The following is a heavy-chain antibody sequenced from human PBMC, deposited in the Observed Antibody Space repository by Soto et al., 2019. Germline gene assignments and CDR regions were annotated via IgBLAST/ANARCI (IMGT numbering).Heavy chain of an antibody. CDR1: GFTFSSYA. Sequence: GGSLRLSCAASGFTFSSYAMNWVRQAPGKGLEWVSVISGSDSSTYYADSVKGRFTISRDNSKNTLYLQMNSLRAEDTAVYYCAKEFAAAGTQYYYYYGMDVWGQGTTVTVSS. CDR2: ISGSDSST. D-gene: IGHD6-13*01. J-gene: IGHJ6*02. V-gene: IGHV3-23*01. CDR3: AKEFAAAGTQYYYYYGMDV.